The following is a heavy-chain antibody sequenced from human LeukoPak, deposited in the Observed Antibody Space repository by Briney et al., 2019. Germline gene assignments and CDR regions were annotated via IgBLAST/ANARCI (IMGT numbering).Heavy chain of an antibody. J-gene: IGHJ4*02. V-gene: IGHV3-48*01. CDR3: AKNWGSRVTIDY. Sequence: GGSLRLSCAASGLTFSSYSMNWVRQAPGKGLEWVSYISSSSSTIYYADSVKGRFTISRDNAKNSLYLQMNGLRAEDTAVYYCAKNWGSRVTIDYWGQGTLVTVSS. D-gene: IGHD7-27*01. CDR1: GLTFSSYS. CDR2: ISSSSSTI.